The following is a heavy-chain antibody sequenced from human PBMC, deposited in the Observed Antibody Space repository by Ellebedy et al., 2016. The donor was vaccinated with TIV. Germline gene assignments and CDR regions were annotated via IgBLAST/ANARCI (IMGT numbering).Heavy chain of an antibody. Sequence: GESLKISXAASGFTFSYYSMHWVRQAPGKGLEWVAVISHDGSNKYHAESVKGRFAISRDDSKNTLYLQMNTLRTEDTAVYFCTRGSSSRGYFDSWGQGTQVTVSS. CDR3: TRGSSSRGYFDS. CDR2: ISHDGSNK. J-gene: IGHJ4*02. V-gene: IGHV3-30*09. CDR1: GFTFSYYS. D-gene: IGHD6-13*01.